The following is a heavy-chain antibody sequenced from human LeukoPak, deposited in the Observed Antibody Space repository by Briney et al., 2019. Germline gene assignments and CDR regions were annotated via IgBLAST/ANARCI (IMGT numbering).Heavy chain of an antibody. CDR1: GFTFSSYA. Sequence: GGSLRLSCTASGFTFSSYAMSWVRQAPGKGLEWVSAISSSGSTINYADSLKGRFTISRDNAKNSLYLQMNSLRAEDTAVYYCARDDYSSSWYYLDYWGQGTLVTVSS. CDR3: ARDDYSSSWYYLDY. J-gene: IGHJ4*02. V-gene: IGHV3-48*04. CDR2: ISSSGSTI. D-gene: IGHD6-13*01.